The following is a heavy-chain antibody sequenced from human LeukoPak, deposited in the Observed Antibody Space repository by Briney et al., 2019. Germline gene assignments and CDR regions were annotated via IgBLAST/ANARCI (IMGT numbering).Heavy chain of an antibody. V-gene: IGHV1-8*01. J-gene: IGHJ5*02. Sequence: ASVKVSCKTSGYPFRNYDINWVRQATGQGLEWMGWINPHSGKTGYAQKFQGRVTMTTDTSASTAYMELSSLRSEDTAVYYCARLSPHSGDYKVDPGGKGTLVTV. CDR1: GYPFRNYD. CDR2: INPHSGKT. D-gene: IGHD4-17*01. CDR3: ARLSPHSGDYKVDP.